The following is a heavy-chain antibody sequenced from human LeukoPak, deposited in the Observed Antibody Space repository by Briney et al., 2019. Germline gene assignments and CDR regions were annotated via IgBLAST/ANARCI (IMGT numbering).Heavy chain of an antibody. D-gene: IGHD3-3*01. V-gene: IGHV3-7*01. J-gene: IGHJ4*02. CDR1: GFMFSSSW. CDR3: SRDGGRNNDY. CDR2: IKEDGSEI. Sequence: GGSLRLSCAASGFMFSSSWMTWARQAPGKGLEWVANIKEDGSEIRYVESVKGRFTISRDNAKNSLFLQMDSLRVEDTAVYYCSRDGGRNNDYWGQGTLVTVSS.